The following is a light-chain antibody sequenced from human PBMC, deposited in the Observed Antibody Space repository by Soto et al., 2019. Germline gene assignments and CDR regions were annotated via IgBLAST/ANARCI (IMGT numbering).Light chain of an antibody. Sequence: DIQMTQSPSTLSGSVGDRVTITFRASQTISSWLAWYQQKPGKAPKALIYAASSLQSGIPSRFSGSGSGTDFTLTISRLEPEDFAVYYCQQFDNSQWTFGQGTKVDI. CDR3: QQFDNSQWT. CDR2: AAS. V-gene: IGKV1-5*01. J-gene: IGKJ1*01. CDR1: QTISSW.